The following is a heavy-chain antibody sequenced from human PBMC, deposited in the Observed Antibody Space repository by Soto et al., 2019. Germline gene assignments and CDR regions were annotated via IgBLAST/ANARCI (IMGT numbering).Heavy chain of an antibody. CDR3: AKDRRDGDFMHILVVDF. CDR2: MSYDETKK. J-gene: IGHJ4*02. Sequence: QVQLVESGGGVVQPGGSLRLSCATSGFSLSSYAMHWVRQAPGKGLEWVALMSYDETKKYYADSVKGRFTISRDTSKNMLFLQMNNLRVEDTAVYYCAKDRRDGDFMHILVVDFWGQGALVTVSS. V-gene: IGHV3-30*18. CDR1: GFSLSSYA. D-gene: IGHD2-15*01.